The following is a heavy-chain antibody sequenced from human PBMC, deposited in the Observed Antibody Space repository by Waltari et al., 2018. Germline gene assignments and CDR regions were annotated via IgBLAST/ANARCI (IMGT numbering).Heavy chain of an antibody. CDR3: ARGNNQYQLLPDAFDF. J-gene: IGHJ3*01. D-gene: IGHD2-2*01. CDR2: ISYHGGNE. Sequence: QVQLVESGGGVVQPGRSLRLSCAASGFTFSTYPMNWVRQAPGKGLEWVAFISYHGGNEHYADSVKRRFTISRDSPKNTLFLQMNTLRTEDTALYYCARGNNQYQLLPDAFDFWGQGTLVTVSS. V-gene: IGHV3-30-3*01. CDR1: GFTFSTYP.